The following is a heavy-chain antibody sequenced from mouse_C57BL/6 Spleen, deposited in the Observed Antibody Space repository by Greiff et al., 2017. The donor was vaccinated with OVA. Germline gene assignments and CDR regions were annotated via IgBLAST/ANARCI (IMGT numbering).Heavy chain of an antibody. V-gene: IGHV1-80*01. D-gene: IGHD1-1*01. CDR3: AREDTTVVAAPDY. Sequence: LLESGAELVKPGASVKISCKASGYAFSSYWMNWVKQRPGKGLEWIGQIYPGDGDTNYNGKFKGKATLTADKSSSTAYMQLSSLTSEDSAVYFCAREDTTVVAAPDYWGQGTTRTVSS. J-gene: IGHJ2*01. CDR1: GYAFSSYW. CDR2: IYPGDGDT.